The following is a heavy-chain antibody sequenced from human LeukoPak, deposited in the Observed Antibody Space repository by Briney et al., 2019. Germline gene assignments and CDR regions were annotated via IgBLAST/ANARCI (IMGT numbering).Heavy chain of an antibody. D-gene: IGHD2-8*01. CDR1: GFTFVDYA. J-gene: IGHJ4*02. Sequence: GGSLRLSCVASGFTFVDYAIAWVRQAPGKGPAWVSGISGSGRAAYYADSVRGRFTISRDNSKNTVYLQMNSLRAEDTAVYYCAKDQEWFFDYWGQGTLVTVSS. CDR2: ISGSGRAA. CDR3: AKDQEWFFDY. V-gene: IGHV3-23*01.